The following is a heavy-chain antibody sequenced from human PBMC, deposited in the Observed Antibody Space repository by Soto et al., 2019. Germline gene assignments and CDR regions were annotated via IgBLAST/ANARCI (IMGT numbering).Heavy chain of an antibody. CDR1: GFTFSSHA. Sequence: PGVSLRLSCAASGFTFSSHAMSWVRQAPGKGLEWVSTISGSAYSTYYADSVKGRFTISRDNSKSTLYLQMNSLRAEDTALYYCAKGKLGYCSGGSCYYTGWDVWGQRTTATLPS. J-gene: IGHJ6*01. CDR2: ISGSAYST. D-gene: IGHD2-15*01. CDR3: AKGKLGYCSGGSCYYTGWDV. V-gene: IGHV3-23*01.